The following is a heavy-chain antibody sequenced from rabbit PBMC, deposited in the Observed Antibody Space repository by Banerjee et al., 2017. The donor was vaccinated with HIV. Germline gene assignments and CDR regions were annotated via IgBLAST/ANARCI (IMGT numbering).Heavy chain of an antibody. CDR1: GFSFSSSYW. V-gene: IGHV1S45*01. J-gene: IGHJ4*01. Sequence: QEQLEESGGDLVKPEGSLTLTCTASGFSFSSSYWICWVRQAPGKGLEWIACIYTGSSGTTYYTTWAKGRFTISKTSSTTVTLQMASLTAADTATYFCARSGSSGYTYFNLWGQGTLVTVS. CDR3: ARSGSSGYTYFNL. D-gene: IGHD1-1*01. CDR2: IYTGSSGTT.